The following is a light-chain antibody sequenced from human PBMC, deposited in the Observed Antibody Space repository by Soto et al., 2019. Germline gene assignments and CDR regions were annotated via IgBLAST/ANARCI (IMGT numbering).Light chain of an antibody. CDR2: VAS. CDR3: QQLYSYPYT. V-gene: IGKV1-9*01. Sequence: DIQLTQSPSFLSASVGDRVTITCRASQGISTYLAWYQQKSGKAPKLLIYVASTLQSGVPSRFSGSGSGTEFTVTISSLQPEDIAIYYCQQLYSYPYTFGQGTKLEI. J-gene: IGKJ2*01. CDR1: QGISTY.